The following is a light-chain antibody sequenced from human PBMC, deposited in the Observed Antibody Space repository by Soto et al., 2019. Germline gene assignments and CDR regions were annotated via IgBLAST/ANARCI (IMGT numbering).Light chain of an antibody. Sequence: QSVLTQPRSVSGSPGQSVAISCTGTSSDVGTYNFVSWYQQHPGKAPELMIYDVTKGPSGVPDRFSGSKSGNTASLTISGLQAEDEADYYCCSYAGDYTYVFGTGTKVTVL. J-gene: IGLJ1*01. CDR1: SSDVGTYNF. CDR2: DVT. CDR3: CSYAGDYTYV. V-gene: IGLV2-11*01.